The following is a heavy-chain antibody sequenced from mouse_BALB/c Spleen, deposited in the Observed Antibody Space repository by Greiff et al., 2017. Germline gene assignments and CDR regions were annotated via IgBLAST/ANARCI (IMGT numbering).Heavy chain of an antibody. D-gene: IGHD1-1*01. Sequence: EVQLVESGGGLVQPGGSLRLSCATSGFTFTDYYMSWVRQPPGKALEWLGFIRNKANGYTTEYSASVKGRFTISRDNSQSILYLQMNTLRAEDSAAYYYARDREKDYYDFDYWGQGTTLTVSS. V-gene: IGHV7-3*02. CDR3: ARDREKDYYDFDY. CDR2: IRNKANGYTT. J-gene: IGHJ2*01. CDR1: GFTFTDYY.